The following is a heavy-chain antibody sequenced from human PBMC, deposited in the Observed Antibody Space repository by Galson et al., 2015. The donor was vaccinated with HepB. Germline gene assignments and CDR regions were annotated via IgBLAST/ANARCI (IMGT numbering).Heavy chain of an antibody. V-gene: IGHV3-7*03. Sequence: SLRLSCAASGFTFSSVWMSWVRLAPGKGLEWVANINPDGSGKSYVDSVRGRFTISRDNAENSLSLQMNSLRAEDTAVYYCARGAWWGQGILVTVSS. CDR2: INPDGSGK. CDR3: ARGAW. D-gene: IGHD3-16*01. J-gene: IGHJ4*02. CDR1: GFTFSSVW.